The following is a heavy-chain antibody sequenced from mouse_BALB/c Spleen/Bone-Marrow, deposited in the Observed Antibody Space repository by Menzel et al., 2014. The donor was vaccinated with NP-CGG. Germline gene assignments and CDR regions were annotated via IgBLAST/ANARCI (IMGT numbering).Heavy chain of an antibody. V-gene: IGHV5-9-3*01. CDR3: ARHGITRLLDY. Sequence: EVKLVESGGGLVKPGGSLKLSCAASGFTFSSYAMSWVRQTPEKRLEWVATISSGGSYTYYPDSVKGRFTISRDNAKSTLYLQMSSLRSEDTAMYYCARHGITRLLDYWGQGTTLTVSS. CDR1: GFTFSSYA. J-gene: IGHJ2*01. D-gene: IGHD2-4*01. CDR2: ISSGGSYT.